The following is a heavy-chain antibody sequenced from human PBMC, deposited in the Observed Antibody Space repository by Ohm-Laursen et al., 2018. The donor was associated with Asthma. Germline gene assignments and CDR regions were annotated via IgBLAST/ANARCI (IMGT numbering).Heavy chain of an antibody. Sequence: SLRLSCSASGFTSNNYWMHWLRQAPGKGLEWVSRIKTDGTSTSYADSVKGRFTISRDNAKNTVYLQMNSLRGEDTAVYYCSRERFDPWGQGTLVTVSS. CDR2: IKTDGTST. V-gene: IGHV3-74*01. CDR3: SRERFDP. J-gene: IGHJ5*02. CDR1: GFTSNNYW.